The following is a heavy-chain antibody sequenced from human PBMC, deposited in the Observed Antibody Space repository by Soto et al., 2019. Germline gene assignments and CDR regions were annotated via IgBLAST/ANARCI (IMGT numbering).Heavy chain of an antibody. V-gene: IGHV4-34*01. CDR3: GRVYEYCSGGSCYPSWFDP. CDR1: GGSFSGYY. D-gene: IGHD2-15*01. CDR2: INHSGST. Sequence: PSETLSLTCAVYGGSFSGYYWSWIRQPPGKGLEWIGEINHSGSTNYNPSLKSRVTISVDTSKNQFSLKLSSVTAADTAVYYCGRVYEYCSGGSCYPSWFDPWGQGTLVTVSS. J-gene: IGHJ5*02.